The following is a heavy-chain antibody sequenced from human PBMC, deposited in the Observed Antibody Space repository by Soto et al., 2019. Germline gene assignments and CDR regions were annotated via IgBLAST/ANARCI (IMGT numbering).Heavy chain of an antibody. J-gene: IGHJ6*02. D-gene: IGHD3-10*01. CDR1: GFTFSDHY. Sequence: XESLGPSCAASGFTFSDHYMAGIRQAPGKGLEIVAHMSGSGSSEEYGDSAKGRFSIFRENSKNLLFLQMFFLRAEDTAMYYCARHRGLLWFGELLIDGSSAYGMDVWGQGTTVTVS. CDR3: ARHRGLLWFGELLIDGSSAYGMDV. V-gene: IGHV3-11*01. CDR2: MSGSGSSE.